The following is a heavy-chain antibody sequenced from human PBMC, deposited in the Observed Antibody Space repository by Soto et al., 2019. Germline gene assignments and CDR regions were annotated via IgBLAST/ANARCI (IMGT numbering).Heavy chain of an antibody. CDR2: ISGSGGST. CDR3: AKVSEYQLLYMGYFDY. V-gene: IGHV3-23*01. Sequence: VGSLRLSCAASGFTFSSYAMSWVRQAPGKGLEWVSAISGSGGSTYYADSMKGRFTISRDNSKNTLYLQMNSLRAEDTAVYYCAKVSEYQLLYMGYFDYWGQGTLVTVSS. D-gene: IGHD2-2*02. CDR1: GFTFSSYA. J-gene: IGHJ4*02.